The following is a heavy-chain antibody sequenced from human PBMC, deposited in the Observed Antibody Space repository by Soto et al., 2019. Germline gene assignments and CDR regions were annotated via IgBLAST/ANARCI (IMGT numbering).Heavy chain of an antibody. Sequence: QVQLVQSGVEVKMPGASVKLSCKTYGYAFTNYGVTWVRQVSGQGLEWIGWVSGYNRNTHYAQKFEDRGIMTTDTATNTAHMELRSLRSDDTSIYDCALERQWEPLIYWGRGTLLTVSP. J-gene: IGHJ4*02. D-gene: IGHD1-26*01. CDR3: ALERQWEPLIY. CDR1: GYAFTNYG. CDR2: VSGYNRNT. V-gene: IGHV1-18*01.